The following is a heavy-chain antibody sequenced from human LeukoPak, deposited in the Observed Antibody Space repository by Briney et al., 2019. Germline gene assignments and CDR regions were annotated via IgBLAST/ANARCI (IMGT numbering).Heavy chain of an antibody. CDR1: GFTFSSYW. D-gene: IGHD3-3*01. J-gene: IGHJ6*03. CDR3: ARDLLWKDASGLMDV. CDR2: IKQDGSEK. V-gene: IGHV3-7*01. Sequence: LPGGSLRLSCAASGFTFSSYWMSWVRQAPGKGLEWVANIKQDGSEKYYVDSVKGRFTISRDNAKNSLYLQMNSLRAEDTAVYYCARDLLWKDASGLMDVWGKGTTVTVSS.